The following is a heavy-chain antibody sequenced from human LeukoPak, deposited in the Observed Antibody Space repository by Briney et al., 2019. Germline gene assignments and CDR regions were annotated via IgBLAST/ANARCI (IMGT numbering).Heavy chain of an antibody. CDR3: ARYGDYRYYFDY. CDR1: GFTFSSYA. D-gene: IGHD4-17*01. Sequence: PWGSLRLSCAASGFTFSSYAMHWVRQAPGKGLEWVAVISYDGSNKYYADSVKGRFTISRDNSKNTLYLQMNSLRAEDTAVYYCARYGDYRYYFDYWGQGTLVTVSS. J-gene: IGHJ4*02. CDR2: ISYDGSNK. V-gene: IGHV3-30*04.